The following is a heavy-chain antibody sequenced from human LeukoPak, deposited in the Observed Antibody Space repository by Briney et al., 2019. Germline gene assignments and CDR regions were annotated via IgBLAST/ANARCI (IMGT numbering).Heavy chain of an antibody. D-gene: IGHD5-12*01. V-gene: IGHV1-2*02. CDR1: GYTFNGYY. J-gene: IGHJ6*03. CDR2: INTNSGGT. CDR3: ARAASGYSGYLDYYYYMDV. Sequence: ASVTVSCKASGYTFNGYYMNWVRQAPGQGLEWMGWINTNSGGTNYAQKFQGRVTMTRDTSISTAYMELSRLRSDDTAVYYCARAASGYSGYLDYYYYMDVWGKGTTVTISS.